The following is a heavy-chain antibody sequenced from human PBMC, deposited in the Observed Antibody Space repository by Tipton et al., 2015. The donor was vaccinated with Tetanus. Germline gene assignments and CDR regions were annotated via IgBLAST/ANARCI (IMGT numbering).Heavy chain of an antibody. CDR3: ARESYYSSGWPPPLGH. CDR1: GFTFSSYW. V-gene: IGHV3-7*05. Sequence: SLRLSCAASGFTFSSYWMSWVRQAPGKGLEWVANIKQDGSEKYYVDSVKGRFTISRDNAKNSLYLQMNSLRAEDTAVYYCARESYYSSGWPPPLGHWGQGTLVTVSS. J-gene: IGHJ4*02. CDR2: IKQDGSEK. D-gene: IGHD6-19*01.